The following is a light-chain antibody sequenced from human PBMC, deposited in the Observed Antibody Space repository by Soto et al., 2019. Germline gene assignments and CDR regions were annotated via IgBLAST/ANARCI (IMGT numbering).Light chain of an antibody. J-gene: IGKJ1*01. CDR2: GAS. CDR1: QSVSSNY. V-gene: IGKV3-20*01. Sequence: EVLLTQSPGTLSLSPGERATLSCRASQSVSSNYLAWYQQKSGQAPRLLIYGASNRATGIPDRFSGSGSGTDFTLTIRRLEPGDFAVYYCQQYDTSPRTFGQGTKVEFK. CDR3: QQYDTSPRT.